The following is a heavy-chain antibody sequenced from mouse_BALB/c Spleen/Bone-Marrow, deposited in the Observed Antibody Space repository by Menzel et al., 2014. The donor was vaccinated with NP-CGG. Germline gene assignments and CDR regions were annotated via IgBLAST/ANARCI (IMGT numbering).Heavy chain of an antibody. J-gene: IGHJ1*01. CDR3: ARDYDYWYVDV. V-gene: IGHV1S81*02. CDR1: GYTFTSYW. Sequence: VQRVESGAELVKPGASVKLSCKASGYTFTSYWMHWVKQRPGQGLEWIGEINPSNGRTNYNEKFKSKATLTVDKSSSTAYMQLSSLTSEDSAVHYCARDYDYWYVDVWGAGTTVTVSS. CDR2: INPSNGRT. D-gene: IGHD2-4*01.